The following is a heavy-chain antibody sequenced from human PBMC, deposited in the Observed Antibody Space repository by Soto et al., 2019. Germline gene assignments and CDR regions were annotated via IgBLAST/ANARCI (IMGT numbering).Heavy chain of an antibody. D-gene: IGHD2-2*01. Sequence: XSVEVCCRATGSSISYLSIPLVRQAAEKGLEWMGGLDAEDGETIYAQKLQGRGTMTEDTSTDTAYMELSSLTSEDTAMYYCATLPRTLERTPAAICSFDSWGQGTLVTFSS. CDR1: GSSISYLS. CDR2: LDAEDGET. CDR3: ATLPRTLERTPAAICSFDS. J-gene: IGHJ4*02. V-gene: IGHV1-24*01.